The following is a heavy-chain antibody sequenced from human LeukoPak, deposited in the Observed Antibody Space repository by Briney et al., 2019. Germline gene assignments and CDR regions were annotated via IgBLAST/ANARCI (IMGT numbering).Heavy chain of an antibody. CDR3: ARDSPPVQYSSGWYDY. Sequence: PGWSLRLSCAASGFTFSSYAMHWVRQAPGKGLEWVAVISYDGSNKYYADSVKGRFTISRDNSRNTLYLQMNSLRAEDTAMFYCARDSPPVQYSSGWYDYWGQGTLVTVSS. V-gene: IGHV3-30-3*01. J-gene: IGHJ4*02. CDR2: ISYDGSNK. D-gene: IGHD6-19*01. CDR1: GFTFSSYA.